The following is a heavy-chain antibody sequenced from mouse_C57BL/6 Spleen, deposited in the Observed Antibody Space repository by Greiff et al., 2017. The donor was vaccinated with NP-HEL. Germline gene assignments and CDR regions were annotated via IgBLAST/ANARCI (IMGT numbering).Heavy chain of an antibody. CDR3: ARGANPGRDYFDY. J-gene: IGHJ2*01. CDR1: GYTFTNYW. D-gene: IGHD6-1*01. V-gene: IGHV1-63*01. CDR2: IYPGGGYT. Sequence: QVQLQQSGAELVRPGTSVKMSCKASGYTFTNYWIGWAKQRPGHGLEWIGDIYPGGGYTNYNEKFKGKATLTADKSSSTAYMQFSSLTSEDSAIYYWARGANPGRDYFDYWGQGTTLTVSS.